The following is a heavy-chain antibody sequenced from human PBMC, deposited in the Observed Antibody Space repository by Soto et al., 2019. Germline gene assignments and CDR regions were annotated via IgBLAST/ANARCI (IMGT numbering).Heavy chain of an antibody. CDR1: GFTFSSYG. CDR3: ARGGADRGTGYFQH. Sequence: QVQLVESGGGVVQPGRSLRLSCAASGFTFSSYGMHWVRQAPGKGLEWVAVIWYDGSNKYYADSVKGRFTISRDNSKNPLYLQMNSLRAEDTAVYYWARGGADRGTGYFQHWGQGTLLTVSS. J-gene: IGHJ1*01. V-gene: IGHV3-33*01. D-gene: IGHD3-10*01. CDR2: IWYDGSNK.